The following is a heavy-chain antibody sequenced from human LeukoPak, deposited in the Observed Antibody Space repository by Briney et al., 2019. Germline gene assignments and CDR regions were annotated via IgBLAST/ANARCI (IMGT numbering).Heavy chain of an antibody. Sequence: ASVKVSCKASGYTFTGYYMHWLRQAPGQGLEWMGWINPNSGGTNYAQKFQGWVTMTRDTSISTAYMELSRLGSDDTAVYYCARDSGGGWFDPWGEGTLVTVSS. J-gene: IGHJ5*02. CDR2: INPNSGGT. D-gene: IGHD6-25*01. CDR3: ARDSGGGWFDP. CDR1: GYTFTGYY. V-gene: IGHV1-2*04.